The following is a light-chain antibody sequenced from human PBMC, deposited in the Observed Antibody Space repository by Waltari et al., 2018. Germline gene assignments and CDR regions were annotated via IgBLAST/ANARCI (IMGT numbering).Light chain of an antibody. CDR2: DAS. Sequence: EIVLTQPPATLSLSPGERATLSCRASQSVSSYLAWYQQKPGQAPRLLIYDASNRATGIPARFSGRWSGTDFPLTISSLEPEDLPVYYCQQRSTFGGGTKVEIK. V-gene: IGKV3-11*01. J-gene: IGKJ4*01. CDR3: QQRST. CDR1: QSVSSY.